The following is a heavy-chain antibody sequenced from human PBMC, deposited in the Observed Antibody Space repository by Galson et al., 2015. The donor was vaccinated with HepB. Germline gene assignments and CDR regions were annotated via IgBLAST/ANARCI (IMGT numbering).Heavy chain of an antibody. CDR3: AKSGFPEFGEGHNNWFDP. Sequence: SLRLSCAASGFTFSSYWMSWVRQAPGKGLEWVSAISGSGGSTYYADSVKGRFTISRDNSKNTLYLQMNSLRAEDTAVYYCAKSGFPEFGEGHNNWFDPWGQGTLVTVSS. V-gene: IGHV3-23*01. D-gene: IGHD3-10*01. CDR2: ISGSGGST. J-gene: IGHJ5*02. CDR1: GFTFSSYW.